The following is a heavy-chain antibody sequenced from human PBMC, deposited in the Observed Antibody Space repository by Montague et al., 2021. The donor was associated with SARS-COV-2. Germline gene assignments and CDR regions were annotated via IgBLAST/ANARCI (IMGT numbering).Heavy chain of an antibody. CDR3: ARDLFWGTDSGTQQRRDY. J-gene: IGHJ4*02. V-gene: IGHV3-33*01. CDR2: IWYDGSNK. CDR1: GFTFSSYG. D-gene: IGHD3-16*01. Sequence: SPRLSCAASGFTFSSYGMHWVRQAPGKGLEWVAVIWYDGSNKYYADSVKGRFTISRDNSKNTLYLQMNSLRAEDTAVYYCARDLFWGTDSGTQQRRDYWGQGTLVTVSS.